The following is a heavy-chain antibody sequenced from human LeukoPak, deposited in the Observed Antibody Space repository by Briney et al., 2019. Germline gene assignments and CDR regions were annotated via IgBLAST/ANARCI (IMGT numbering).Heavy chain of an antibody. CDR2: IIPIFGTA. J-gene: IGHJ5*02. CDR1: GGTFSSYA. CDR3: ARSTGYYVYWFDP. Sequence: VKVSCKASGGTFSSYAISWVRQAPGQGLEWMGGIIPIFGTANYAQKFQGRVTITADESTSTAYMELSSLRSEDTAVYYCARSTGYYVYWFDPWGQGTLVTVSS. V-gene: IGHV1-69*13. D-gene: IGHD1-26*01.